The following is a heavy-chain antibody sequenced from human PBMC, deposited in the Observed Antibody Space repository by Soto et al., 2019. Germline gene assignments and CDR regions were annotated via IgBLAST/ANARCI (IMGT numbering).Heavy chain of an antibody. D-gene: IGHD6-13*01. Sequence: SETLSLTCSVSGDSISNSRFYWAWIRQPPGEGLEWIGSIYHTGSTYYNPSLKSRVTISVDTSKNQFSLKLSSVTAADTAVYYCAKKSSSWCFDPWGQGTLVTVSS. CDR2: IYHTGST. CDR3: AKKSSSWCFDP. CDR1: GDSISNSRFY. J-gene: IGHJ5*02. V-gene: IGHV4-39*07.